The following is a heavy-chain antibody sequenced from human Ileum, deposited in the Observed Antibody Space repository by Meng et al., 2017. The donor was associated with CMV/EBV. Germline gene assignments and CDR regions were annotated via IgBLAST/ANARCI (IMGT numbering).Heavy chain of an antibody. CDR3: TRDGLIVAPLDY. CDR1: GFPFSSYA. D-gene: IGHD3-22*01. Sequence: SCAVSGFPFSSYAMHWVRQSPVKGLEWVAVLSYDGNDKYYADSVKGRFTISRDNSKNTLFLQMSNLRDEDTAVYYCTRDGLIVAPLDYWGQGTLVTVSS. CDR2: LSYDGNDK. V-gene: IGHV3-30-3*01. J-gene: IGHJ4*02.